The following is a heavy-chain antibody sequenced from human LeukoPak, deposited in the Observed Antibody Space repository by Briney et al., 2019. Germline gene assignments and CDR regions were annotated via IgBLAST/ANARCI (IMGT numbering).Heavy chain of an antibody. J-gene: IGHJ5*02. V-gene: IGHV3-21*01. CDR3: AREETGYSSGWRKKYTSWFDP. CDR1: GFTFSSYS. Sequence: PGGSLRLSCAASGFTFSSYSMNWVRQAPGKGLEGVSSSSSSWTYVYYADSVKGRFTISRDNAKNSLYLQMNSLRAEDTAVYYCAREETGYSSGWRKKYTSWFDPWGQGTLVTVSS. D-gene: IGHD6-19*01. CDR2: SSSSWTYV.